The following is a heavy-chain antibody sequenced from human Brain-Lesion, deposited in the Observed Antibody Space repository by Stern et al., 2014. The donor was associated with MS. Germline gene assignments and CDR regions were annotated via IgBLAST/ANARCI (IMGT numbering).Heavy chain of an antibody. CDR3: ASAGRDSSGFAFDY. CDR1: GFIVSDNY. V-gene: IGHV3-53*01. CDR2: IYSGDTT. Sequence: EMQLVESGGGLIQPGGSLRLSCAASGFIVSDNYMTWVRQAPGKGLEWVSVIYSGDTTYSADPVKGRFPISRDNSRNTLYLQMNSLRAEDTAVYYCASAGRDSSGFAFDYWGQGTLVTVSS. D-gene: IGHD3-22*01. J-gene: IGHJ4*02.